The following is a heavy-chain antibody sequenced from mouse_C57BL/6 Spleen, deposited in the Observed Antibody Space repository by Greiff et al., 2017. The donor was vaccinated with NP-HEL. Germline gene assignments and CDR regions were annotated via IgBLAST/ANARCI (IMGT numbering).Heavy chain of an antibody. J-gene: IGHJ4*01. V-gene: IGHV1-64*01. Sequence: QVQLQQPGAELVKPGASVKLSCKASGYTFTSYWMHWVKQRPGQGLEWIGMIHPNSGSTNYNEKFKSKATLTVDKSSSTAYMQLSSLTSEDSAVYYCARDDSVDAMDYWGQGTSVTVSS. D-gene: IGHD2-4*01. CDR1: GYTFTSYW. CDR2: IHPNSGST. CDR3: ARDDSVDAMDY.